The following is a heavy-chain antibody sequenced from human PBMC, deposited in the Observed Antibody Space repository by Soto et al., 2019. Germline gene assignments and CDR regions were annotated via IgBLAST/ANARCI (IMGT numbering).Heavy chain of an antibody. CDR1: GFTFSSYA. V-gene: IGHV3-23*01. D-gene: IGHD3-10*01. Sequence: EVQLLESGGGLVQPGGSLRLSCAASGFTFSSYAMSWVRQAPGKGLEWVSAISGSGGSTYYADSVKGRFTISRDNSKSTLYLQMNSLRAEDTAVYYCAKGLWVGGNYYYGMDVWGQWTTVTVSS. CDR2: ISGSGGST. CDR3: AKGLWVGGNYYYGMDV. J-gene: IGHJ6*01.